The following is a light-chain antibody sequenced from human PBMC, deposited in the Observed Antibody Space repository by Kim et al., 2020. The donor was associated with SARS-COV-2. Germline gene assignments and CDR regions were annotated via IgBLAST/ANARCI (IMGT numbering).Light chain of an antibody. CDR2: AAS. CDR3: QQTYNTPRT. Sequence: ASVGDRVTITCRASQTISTYLNWYQQKPGKAPELLIYAASTLQSGVPSRFSGSGSGTYFTVTISSLQPEDCATYYCQQTYNTPRTFGQGTKVDIK. V-gene: IGKV1-39*01. J-gene: IGKJ1*01. CDR1: QTISTY.